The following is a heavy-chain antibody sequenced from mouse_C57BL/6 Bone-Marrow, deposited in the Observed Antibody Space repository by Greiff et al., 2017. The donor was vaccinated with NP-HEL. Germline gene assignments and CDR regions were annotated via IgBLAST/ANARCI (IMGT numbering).Heavy chain of an antibody. J-gene: IGHJ4*01. CDR3: ARKGIYYYGSSYAMDY. V-gene: IGHV1-42*01. CDR1: GYSFTGYY. D-gene: IGHD1-1*01. CDR2: INPSTGGT. Sequence: VQLQQSGPELVKPGASVKISCKASGYSFTGYYMNWVKQSPEKSLEWIGEINPSTGGTTYNQKFKAKATLTVDKSSSTAYMQLKSLTSEDSAVYSCARKGIYYYGSSYAMDYWGQGTSVTVSS.